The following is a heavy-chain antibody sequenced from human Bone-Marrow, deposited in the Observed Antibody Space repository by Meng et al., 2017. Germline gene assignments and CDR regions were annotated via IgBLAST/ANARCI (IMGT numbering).Heavy chain of an antibody. Sequence: GSLRPSCPVSGGSVSSGSSYWNWIRQPPGRGLSWIGYITYSGSTDYNPSLKSRVTLLVATSKNQFSLKLGSVTAADTAVYYCASPLFGYGDYDVWGQGTLVTVSS. D-gene: IGHD4-17*01. CDR2: ITYSGST. V-gene: IGHV4-61*01. CDR3: ASPLFGYGDYDV. J-gene: IGHJ4*02. CDR1: GGSVSSGSSY.